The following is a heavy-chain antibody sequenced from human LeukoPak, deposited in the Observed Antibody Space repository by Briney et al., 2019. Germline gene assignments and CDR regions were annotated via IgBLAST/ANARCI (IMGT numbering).Heavy chain of an antibody. V-gene: IGHV1-18*01. CDR3: ARDAGFEEGVVINPFDY. J-gene: IGHJ4*02. Sequence: GASVKVSCKASGYTFTSYGISWVRQAPGQGLEWMGWISAYNGNTNYAQKLQGRVTMTTDTSTSTAYMELRSLRSDDTAVYYCARDAGFEEGVVINPFDYWGQGTLVTVSS. D-gene: IGHD3-3*01. CDR1: GYTFTSYG. CDR2: ISAYNGNT.